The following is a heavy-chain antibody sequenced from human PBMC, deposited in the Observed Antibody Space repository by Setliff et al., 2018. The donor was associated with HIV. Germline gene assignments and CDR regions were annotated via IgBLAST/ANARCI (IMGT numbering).Heavy chain of an antibody. CDR1: AGSIRSSTYY. CDR3: ARDRRGYYYGSGSCYMDV. V-gene: IGHV4-39*02. Sequence: PSETLSLTCTVSAGSIRSSTYYWAWIRQPPGKGLEWIGTIYYSGSTYYNPSLKSRATISVDTSKNQFSLKLSSVTAADTAVYYCARDRRGYYYGSGSCYMDVWGTGTTVTVSS. D-gene: IGHD3-10*01. J-gene: IGHJ6*03. CDR2: IYYSGST.